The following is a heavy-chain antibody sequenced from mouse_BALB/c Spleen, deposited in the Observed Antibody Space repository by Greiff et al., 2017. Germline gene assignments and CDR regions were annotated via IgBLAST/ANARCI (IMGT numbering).Heavy chain of an antibody. D-gene: IGHD2-10*02. J-gene: IGHJ4*01. CDR2: INSNGGST. V-gene: IGHV5-6-3*01. CDR1: GFTFSSYG. CDR3: ARDRPYGNDVDY. Sequence: EVHLVESGGGLVQPGGSLKLSCAASGFTFSSYGMSWVRQTPDKRLELVATINSNGGSTYYPDSVKGRFTISRDNAKNTLYLQMSSLKSEDTAMYYCARDRPYGNDVDYWGQGTSVTVSS.